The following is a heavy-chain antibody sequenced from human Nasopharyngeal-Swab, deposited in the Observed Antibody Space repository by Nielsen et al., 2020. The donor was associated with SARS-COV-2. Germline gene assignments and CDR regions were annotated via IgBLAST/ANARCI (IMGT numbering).Heavy chain of an antibody. CDR2: ISYDGSNK. CDR3: ARDTVPKYYYFYYGMDV. CDR1: GFTFSSKW. J-gene: IGHJ6*02. V-gene: IGHV3-30*03. Sequence: GESLKISCAGSGFTFSSKWMNWARQAPGKGLEWVAVISYDGSNKYYADSVKGRFTFSRDNSKNTLYLQMNSLRAEDTAVYYCARDTVPKYYYFYYGMDVWGQGTTVTVSS. D-gene: IGHD2-2*01.